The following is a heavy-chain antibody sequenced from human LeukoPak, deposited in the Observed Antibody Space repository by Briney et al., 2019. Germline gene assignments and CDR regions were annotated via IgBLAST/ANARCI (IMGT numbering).Heavy chain of an antibody. J-gene: IGHJ4*02. V-gene: IGHV3-74*01. CDR1: GFTFSSYA. CDR2: IDSNGRTI. D-gene: IGHD1-26*01. Sequence: QAGGSLRLSCAASGFTFSSYAMHWVRQAPGKGLVWVSRIDSNGRTINYADSVKGRFTISRDNANSMLYLQMNSLRAEDSAVYYCAKDFVGPDDYWGQGTLVTVSS. CDR3: AKDFVGPDDY.